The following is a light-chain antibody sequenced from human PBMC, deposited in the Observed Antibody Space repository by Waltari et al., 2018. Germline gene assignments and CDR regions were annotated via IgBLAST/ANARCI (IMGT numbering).Light chain of an antibody. J-gene: IGKJ3*01. CDR3: QQHGNFPFT. Sequence: DIQMTQSPSSLSASVGDRVTITCRASQGISNWLAWYQQKPGKAPKLLIYRASNLETGVPARCSGKGEGTDFTLTISSLQPEDIATYYCQQHGNFPFTSGPGPKLDIK. V-gene: IGKV1-33*01. CDR2: RAS. CDR1: QGISNW.